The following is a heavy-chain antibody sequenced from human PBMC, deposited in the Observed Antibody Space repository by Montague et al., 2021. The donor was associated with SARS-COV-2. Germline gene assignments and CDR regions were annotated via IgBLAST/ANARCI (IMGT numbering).Heavy chain of an antibody. J-gene: IGHJ6*02. CDR3: ARGGTYHYGMDV. D-gene: IGHD3-16*01. CDR2: IYYTGNT. CDR1: DGSISSPNW. Sequence: SETLSLTCAVSDGSISSPNWWTWVRQPPGKGLEWIGEIYYTGNTNYNPSLKSRVTIFIDKSKNHFSLRLSSVTAADTAVYYCARGGTYHYGMDVWGQGTTVAVSS. V-gene: IGHV4-4*02.